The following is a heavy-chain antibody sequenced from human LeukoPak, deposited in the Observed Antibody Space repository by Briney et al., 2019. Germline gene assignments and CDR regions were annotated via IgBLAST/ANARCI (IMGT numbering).Heavy chain of an antibody. CDR2: IIPIFGTA. Sequence: SVKVSCKASGGTFSSYAISWVRQAPGQGLEWMGGIIPIFGTADYAQKFQGRVTITADESTSTAYMELSSLRSEDTAVYYCARDRTWNNWNYDWFDPWGQRTLVTVSS. J-gene: IGHJ5*02. D-gene: IGHD1-7*01. CDR1: GGTFSSYA. CDR3: ARDRTWNNWNYDWFDP. V-gene: IGHV1-69*01.